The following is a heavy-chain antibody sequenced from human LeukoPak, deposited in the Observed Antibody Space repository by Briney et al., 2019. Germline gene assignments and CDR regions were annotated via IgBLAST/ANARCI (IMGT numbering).Heavy chain of an antibody. Sequence: VKVSCKASGGTFTNYAISWVRQAPGQGLEWMGGIIPMYGRGNYAQKFQGRVTITADESTSTVYMELRSLTSEDTAVYYCARGQSSLGSPYYFDYWGQGTLVTVSS. CDR3: ARGQSSLGSPYYFDY. CDR1: GGTFTNYA. CDR2: IIPMYGRG. J-gene: IGHJ4*02. V-gene: IGHV1-69*01. D-gene: IGHD3-16*01.